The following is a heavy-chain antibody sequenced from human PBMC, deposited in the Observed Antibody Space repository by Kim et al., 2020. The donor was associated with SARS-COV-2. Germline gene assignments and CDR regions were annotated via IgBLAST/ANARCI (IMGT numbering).Heavy chain of an antibody. CDR3: ARPYSSGWYLIDY. J-gene: IGHJ4*02. D-gene: IGHD6-19*01. Sequence: YADSVKGRFTISRVNAKNTLYLQMNSLRAEDTAVYYCARPYSSGWYLIDYWGQGTLVTVSS. V-gene: IGHV3-74*01.